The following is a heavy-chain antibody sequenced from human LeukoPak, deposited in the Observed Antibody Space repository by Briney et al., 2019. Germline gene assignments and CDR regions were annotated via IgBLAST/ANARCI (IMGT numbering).Heavy chain of an antibody. J-gene: IGHJ4*02. CDR1: GGSISSGGYY. Sequence: SQTLSLTCTVSGGSISSGGYYWSWIRQHPGKGLEWIGYIYYSGSTYYNPSLKSRVTISVDTSKNQFSLELSSVTAADTAVYYCASVVASDSSGYYYEYWGQGTLVTVSS. V-gene: IGHV4-31*03. CDR2: IYYSGST. D-gene: IGHD3-22*01. CDR3: ASVVASDSSGYYYEY.